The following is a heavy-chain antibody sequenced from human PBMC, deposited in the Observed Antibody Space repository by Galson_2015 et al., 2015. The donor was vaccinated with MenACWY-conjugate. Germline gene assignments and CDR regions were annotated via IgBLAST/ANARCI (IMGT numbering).Heavy chain of an antibody. V-gene: IGHV3-48*03. CDR2: NTSGSGTI. J-gene: IGHJ6*02. Sequence: SLRLSCAASGFTFSTYNMNWVRQAPGKGLEWLSYNTSGSGTIYYADSVRGRFTISRDDAKNSLYLQMSSLLVEDTAVYYCTRDSNRGFDMDVWGQGTTVTVSS. CDR3: TRDSNRGFDMDV. CDR1: GFTFSTYN. D-gene: IGHD1-14*01.